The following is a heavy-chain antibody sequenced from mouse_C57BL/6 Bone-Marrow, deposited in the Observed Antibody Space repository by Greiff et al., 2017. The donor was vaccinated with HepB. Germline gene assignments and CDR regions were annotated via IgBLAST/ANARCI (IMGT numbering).Heavy chain of an antibody. J-gene: IGHJ4*01. Sequence: EVQLVESGGGLVQPKGSLKLSCAASGFTFNTYAMHWVRQAPGKGLEWVARIRSKSSNYATYYADSVKDRFTISRDDSQSMLYLQMNNLKTEDTAMYYCVITTVVARYYAMDYWGQGTSVTVSS. V-gene: IGHV10-3*01. CDR1: GFTFNTYA. CDR3: VITTVVARYYAMDY. CDR2: IRSKSSNYAT. D-gene: IGHD1-1*01.